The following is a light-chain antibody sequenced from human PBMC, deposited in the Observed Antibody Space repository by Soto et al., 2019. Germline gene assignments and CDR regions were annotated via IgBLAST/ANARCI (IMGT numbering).Light chain of an antibody. V-gene: IGKV2-30*02. CDR1: QSLVHSDGNTY. J-gene: IGKJ1*01. CDR3: MQATYWPWT. CDR2: KVS. Sequence: DVVLTHSPLSLPVTLGQPASISCRSSQSLVHSDGNTYLSWFQQRPGQSPRRLIYKVSNWDSGVPARFSGSGSGTDFTLKISRVEAEDVGCYYCMQATYWPWTFGQGTKVEIK.